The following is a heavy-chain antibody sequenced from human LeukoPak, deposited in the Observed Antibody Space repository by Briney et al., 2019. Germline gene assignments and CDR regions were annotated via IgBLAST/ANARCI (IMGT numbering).Heavy chain of an antibody. CDR2: INHSGST. Sequence: PSETLSLTCAVYGGSFSGYYWSWIHQPPGKGLEWIGEINHSGSTNYNPSLKSRVTISVDTSKNQFSLKLSSVTAADTAVYYCARRPTRGWYSSGWYDYWGQGTLVTVSS. D-gene: IGHD6-19*01. CDR3: ARRPTRGWYSSGWYDY. CDR1: GGSFSGYY. J-gene: IGHJ4*02. V-gene: IGHV4-34*01.